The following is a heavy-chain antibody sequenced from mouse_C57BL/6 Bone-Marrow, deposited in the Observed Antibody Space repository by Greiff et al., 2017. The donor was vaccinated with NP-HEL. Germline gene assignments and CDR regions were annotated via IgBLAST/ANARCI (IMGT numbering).Heavy chain of an antibody. CDR1: GFSLTSYG. V-gene: IGHV2-2*01. CDR2: IWSGGST. D-gene: IGHD2-4*01. Sequence: VQLQQSGPGLVQPSQSLSITCTVSGFSLTSYGVHWVRQSPGKGLEWLGVIWSGGSTDYNAAFISRLSISKDNSKSQVFFKMNSLQADDTAIYYCAREGMIPYYFDYWGQGTTLTVSS. CDR3: AREGMIPYYFDY. J-gene: IGHJ2*01.